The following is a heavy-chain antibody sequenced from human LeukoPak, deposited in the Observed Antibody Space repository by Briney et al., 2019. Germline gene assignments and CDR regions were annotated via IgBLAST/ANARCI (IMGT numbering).Heavy chain of an antibody. CDR3: AREGGKGDSSGYYRNWFDP. Sequence: SVKVSCKASGGTFSSYAISWVRQAPGQGLEWMGGIIPIFGTANYAQKFQGRVTITADESTSTAYMELSSLRSEDTAVYYCAREGGKGDSSGYYRNWFDPWGQGTLVTVSS. J-gene: IGHJ5*02. D-gene: IGHD3-22*01. CDR1: GGTFSSYA. CDR2: IIPIFGTA. V-gene: IGHV1-69*13.